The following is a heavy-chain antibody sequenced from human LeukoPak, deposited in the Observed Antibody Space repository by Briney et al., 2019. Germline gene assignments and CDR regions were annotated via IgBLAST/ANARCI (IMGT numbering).Heavy chain of an antibody. CDR1: GYTFTSYG. D-gene: IGHD3-10*01. CDR2: INPNSGGT. Sequence: ASVKVSCKASGYTFTSYGIGWVRQAPGQGLEWMGWINPNSGGTNYAQKFQGWVTMTRDTSISTAYMELSRLRSDDTAVYCCARSPPYGSGSYYTSGAFDIWGQGTMVTVSS. V-gene: IGHV1-2*04. J-gene: IGHJ3*02. CDR3: ARSPPYGSGSYYTSGAFDI.